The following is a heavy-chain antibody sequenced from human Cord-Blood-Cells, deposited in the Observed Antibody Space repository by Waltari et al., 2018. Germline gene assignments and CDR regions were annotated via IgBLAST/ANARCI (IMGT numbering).Heavy chain of an antibody. Sequence: EVQLVESGGGLVQPGGSLRLSCAASGFTFSSYWMHWVRQAPGKGLVGVSRMNSDGSSTSYADSVKGRFTISRDNAKNTLYLQMNSLRAEDTAVYYCARDITMVRGDDAFDIWGQGTMVTVSS. CDR3: ARDITMVRGDDAFDI. CDR1: GFTFSSYW. V-gene: IGHV3-74*01. J-gene: IGHJ3*02. CDR2: MNSDGSST. D-gene: IGHD3-10*01.